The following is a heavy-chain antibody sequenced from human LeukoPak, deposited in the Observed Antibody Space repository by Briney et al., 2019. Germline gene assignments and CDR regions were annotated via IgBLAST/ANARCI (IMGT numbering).Heavy chain of an antibody. CDR3: AKSLGAPDDY. Sequence: GRSLRLSCEASGFSFSGYGMHWVRQAPGKGLEWVAVIWYDGSKKYYADSVKGRFTISRDNLKNTLYLQMNSLRAEDTAVYYCAKSLGAPDDYWGQGTLVTVSS. CDR1: GFSFSGYG. J-gene: IGHJ4*02. CDR2: IWYDGSKK. V-gene: IGHV3-33*06. D-gene: IGHD1-26*01.